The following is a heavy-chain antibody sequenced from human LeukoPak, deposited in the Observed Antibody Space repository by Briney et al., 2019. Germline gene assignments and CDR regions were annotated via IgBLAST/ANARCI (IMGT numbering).Heavy chain of an antibody. J-gene: IGHJ6*02. V-gene: IGHV4-31*03. Sequence: SQTLSLTCTVSGDSVSTGGYYWAWIRQHRERGLEWIGYIYYSGSTHYNPSLQSRVTISVDTSKNQFSLNLNSVTAADTAVYYCARVIVVVPIGVYHYYAMDVWGQGTTVTVSS. CDR2: IYYSGST. CDR3: ARVIVVVPIGVYHYYAMDV. D-gene: IGHD2-2*01. CDR1: GDSVSTGGYY.